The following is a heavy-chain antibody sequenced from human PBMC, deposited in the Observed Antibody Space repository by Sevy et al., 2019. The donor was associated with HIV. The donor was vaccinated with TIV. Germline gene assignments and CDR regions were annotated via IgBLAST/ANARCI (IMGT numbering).Heavy chain of an antibody. V-gene: IGHV3-33*01. J-gene: IGHJ4*02. Sequence: GGSLRLSCAASGFTFRKYGMHWVRQAPGKGLEWVAVIWWDGSEKYYADSVKGRFTISRDNSEDTMYLQMRSLRADDTAVNYCVRDPQINDIAESGIIHWGQGTLVTVSS. CDR2: IWWDGSEK. D-gene: IGHD6-13*01. CDR1: GFTFRKYG. CDR3: VRDPQINDIAESGIIH.